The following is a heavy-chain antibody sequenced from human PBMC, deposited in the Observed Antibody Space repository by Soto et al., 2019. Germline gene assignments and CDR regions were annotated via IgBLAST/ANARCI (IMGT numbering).Heavy chain of an antibody. V-gene: IGHV1-69*01. CDR2: IIPIFGTA. Sequence: QVQLVQSGAEVKKPGSSVKVSCKASGGTFSSYAISWVRQAPGQGLEWMGGIIPIFGTANYAQKFQGRVTITADESTSTAYMELSSLRSEDTAVYYCARDRTQLWLIYYYGMDVWGQGTTVTVSS. D-gene: IGHD5-18*01. CDR1: GGTFSSYA. CDR3: ARDRTQLWLIYYYGMDV. J-gene: IGHJ6*02.